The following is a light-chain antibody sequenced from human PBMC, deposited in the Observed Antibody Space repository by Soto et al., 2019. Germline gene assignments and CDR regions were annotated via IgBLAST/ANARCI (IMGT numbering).Light chain of an antibody. CDR3: QQYHTDPPLT. J-gene: IGKJ4*01. Sequence: AIRMTQSPSSFSASTGDRVTITCRASQDISSYLAWYQQKPGKAPKVLIYAASTLQSGVPSRFSGSGSGTDFTLTIRGLQSEDFATYYCQQYHTDPPLTFGGGTQVENK. CDR2: AAS. CDR1: QDISSY. V-gene: IGKV1-8*01.